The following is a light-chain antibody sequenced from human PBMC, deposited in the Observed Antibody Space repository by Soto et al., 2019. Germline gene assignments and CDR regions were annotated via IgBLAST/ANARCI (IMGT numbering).Light chain of an antibody. CDR1: SSNIGSNT. Sequence: QSVLTNPPSASGTPGQRVTISCSGSSSNIGSNTVNWYQQLPGTAPKLLIYSNNQRPSGVPDRFSGSKSGTSASLAISGLQSEDEADYYCAAWDDSLNVFYVFGTGTKVIVL. CDR2: SNN. V-gene: IGLV1-44*01. CDR3: AAWDDSLNVFYV. J-gene: IGLJ1*01.